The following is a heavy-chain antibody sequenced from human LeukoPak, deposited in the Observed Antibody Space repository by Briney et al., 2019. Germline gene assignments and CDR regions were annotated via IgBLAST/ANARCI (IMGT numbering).Heavy chain of an antibody. CDR2: IYTSGST. CDR1: GGSISSGSYY. D-gene: IGHD3-3*01. CDR3: ARDGLLRPPGWGGMDV. J-gene: IGHJ6*02. Sequence: PSETLSLTCTVSGGSISSGSYYWSWIRQPAGKGLEWIGRIYTSGSTNYNPSLKSRVTISVDTSKNQFSLKLSSVTAADTAVYYCARDGLLRPPGWGGMDVWGQGTTVTVSS. V-gene: IGHV4-61*02.